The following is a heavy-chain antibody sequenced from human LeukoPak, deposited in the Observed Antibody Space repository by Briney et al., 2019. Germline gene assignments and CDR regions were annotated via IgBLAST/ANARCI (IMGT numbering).Heavy chain of an antibody. CDR2: ISGNNDNI. CDR1: GFTFSSYS. D-gene: IGHD1-1*01. Sequence: GGSLRLSCAASGFTFSSYSMNWVRQAPGKGLEWVSYISGNNDNIHQADSVKGRFTISRDNAKNSLYLQMNSLRAEDTAVYYCARDLNWRFDYWGQGTLVTVSS. V-gene: IGHV3-48*01. CDR3: ARDLNWRFDY. J-gene: IGHJ4*02.